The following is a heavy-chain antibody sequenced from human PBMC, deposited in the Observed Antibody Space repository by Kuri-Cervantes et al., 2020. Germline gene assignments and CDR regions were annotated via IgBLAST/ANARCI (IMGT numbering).Heavy chain of an antibody. CDR2: ISGSGGST. V-gene: IGHV3-23*01. Sequence: GESLKISCAASGFTFSSYAMSWVRQAPGKGLEWVSAISGSGGSTYYADSVKGRFTISRDNSKNTLYLQMNSLRAEDTAVYYCAREYSYADYWGQGTLVTVSS. CDR1: GFTFSSYA. CDR3: AREYSYADY. J-gene: IGHJ4*02. D-gene: IGHD5-18*01.